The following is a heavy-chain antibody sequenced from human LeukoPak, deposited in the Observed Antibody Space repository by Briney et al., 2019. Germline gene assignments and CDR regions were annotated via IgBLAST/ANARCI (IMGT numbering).Heavy chain of an antibody. Sequence: GSLRLSCAASGFTFSSYGMHWVRQAPGKGLEWVAFIRYDGSNKYYADSVKGRFTISRDNSKNTLYLQMNSLRPEDTAVYYCARTSYSGRRIGFDYWGQGTLVTVSS. CDR2: IRYDGSNK. V-gene: IGHV3-30*02. CDR1: GFTFSSYG. D-gene: IGHD6-19*01. J-gene: IGHJ4*02. CDR3: ARTSYSGRRIGFDY.